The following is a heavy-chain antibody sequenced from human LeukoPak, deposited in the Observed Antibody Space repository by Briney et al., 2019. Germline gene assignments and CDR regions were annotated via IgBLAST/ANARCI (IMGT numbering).Heavy chain of an antibody. Sequence: PSETLSVTCTVSGGSISSYYWSWIRQPPGKGLEWIGYIYYSGSTNYNPSLKSRVTISVDTSKNQFSLKLSSVTAADTAVYYCASRATVVTPGRYFDLWGRGTLVTVSS. CDR2: IYYSGST. CDR1: GGSISSYY. D-gene: IGHD4-23*01. CDR3: ASRATVVTPGRYFDL. V-gene: IGHV4-59*01. J-gene: IGHJ2*01.